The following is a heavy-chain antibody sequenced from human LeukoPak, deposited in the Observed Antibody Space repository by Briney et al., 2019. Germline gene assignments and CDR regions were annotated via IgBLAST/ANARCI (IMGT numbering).Heavy chain of an antibody. V-gene: IGHV3-7*03. Sequence: GGSLRLSCAASGFTFSSSWMSWVRQAPGKGLEWVANIKEDGSEKYYVDSVKGRFTISRDNSKNTLYLQMNSLRAEDTAVYYCARGAGYNYPYYFDYWGQGTLVTVSS. CDR3: ARGAGYNYPYYFDY. CDR1: GFTFSSSW. J-gene: IGHJ4*02. CDR2: IKEDGSEK. D-gene: IGHD5-24*01.